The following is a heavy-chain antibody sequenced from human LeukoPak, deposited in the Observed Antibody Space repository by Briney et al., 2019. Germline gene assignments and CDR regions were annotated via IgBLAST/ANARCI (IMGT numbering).Heavy chain of an antibody. CDR2: INPNSGGT. V-gene: IGHV1-2*02. D-gene: IGHD2-2*01. CDR1: GYTFTGYY. Sequence: ASVKVSCKASGYTFTGYYMHWVRQAPGQGLEWMGWINPNSGGTNYAQKFQGRVTMTRDTSISTAYMELSRLRSDDTAVYYCARVKCSSTSCSRRYYFDYWGQGILVTVSS. J-gene: IGHJ4*02. CDR3: ARVKCSSTSCSRRYYFDY.